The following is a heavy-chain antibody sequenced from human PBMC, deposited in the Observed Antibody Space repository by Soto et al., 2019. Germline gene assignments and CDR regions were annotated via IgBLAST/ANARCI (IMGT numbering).Heavy chain of an antibody. V-gene: IGHV4-34*01. CDR1: GGSFSGYY. CDR3: ACLYYDSSGYYEKNFDY. D-gene: IGHD3-22*01. J-gene: IGHJ4*02. CDR2: INHSGST. Sequence: QVQLQQWGAGLLKPSETLSLTCAVYGGSFSGYYWSWIRQPPGKGLEWIGEINHSGSTNYNPSLKSRVTISVDTSKNQFSLKLSSVTAADTAVYYCACLYYDSSGYYEKNFDYWGQGTLVTVSS.